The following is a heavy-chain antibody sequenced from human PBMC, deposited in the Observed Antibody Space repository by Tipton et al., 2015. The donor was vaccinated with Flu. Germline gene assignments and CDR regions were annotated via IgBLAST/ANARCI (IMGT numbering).Heavy chain of an antibody. CDR2: INHSGST. Sequence: TLSLTCAVYGGSFSGYYWSWIRQPPGKGLEWIGEINHSGSTNYNPSLKSRVTISVDTSKNQFSLKLSSVTAADTAVYYCARGRGDFWSGYRGYYMDVWGKGTTVTVSS. CDR1: GGSFSGYY. CDR3: ARGRGDFWSGYRGYYMDV. V-gene: IGHV4-34*01. J-gene: IGHJ6*03. D-gene: IGHD3-3*01.